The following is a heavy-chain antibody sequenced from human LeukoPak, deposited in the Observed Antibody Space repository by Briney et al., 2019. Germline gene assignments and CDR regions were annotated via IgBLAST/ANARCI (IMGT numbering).Heavy chain of an antibody. V-gene: IGHV3-23*01. J-gene: IGHJ6*03. CDR1: GFTFSSYA. CDR2: ISGSGGST. Sequence: GGSLRLSCAASGFTFSSYAMSWVRQAPGKGLEWVSDISGSGGSTYYADSVKGRFTISRDNSKNTLYLQMNRLRAEDTAVYYCARGTGRVNVIRGDTSFHYYMDVWGKGTTVTVSS. CDR3: ARGTGRVNVIRGDTSFHYYMDV. D-gene: IGHD2/OR15-2a*01.